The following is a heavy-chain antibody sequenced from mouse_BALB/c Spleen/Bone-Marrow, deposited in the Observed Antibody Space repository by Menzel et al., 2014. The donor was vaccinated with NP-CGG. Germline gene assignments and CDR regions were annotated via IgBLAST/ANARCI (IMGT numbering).Heavy chain of an antibody. V-gene: IGHV14-3*02. CDR1: GFNIKDTY. D-gene: IGHD1-1*01. Sequence: EVKLMESGADLVKPGASVKLSCTASGFNIKDTYMHWVKQRPEQGLEWIGRIDPANGNTKYDPKFQGKATITADTSSNTAYLQLSSLTSEDTAVYYCARGDYYGGIFFAYWGQGTLVTVSA. J-gene: IGHJ3*01. CDR2: IDPANGNT. CDR3: ARGDYYGGIFFAY.